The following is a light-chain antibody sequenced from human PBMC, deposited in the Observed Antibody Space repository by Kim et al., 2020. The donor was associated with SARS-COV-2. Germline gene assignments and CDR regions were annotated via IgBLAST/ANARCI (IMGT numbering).Light chain of an antibody. J-gene: IGLJ3*02. Sequence: SVALGQTARITCGGNNIGSKNVHWYQHKAGQAPVVVIYKDNNRPSGIPERFSGSNSGNTATLTISRAQAGDEADYYCQVWDSNIAVFGGGTQLTVL. CDR3: QVWDSNIAV. CDR2: KDN. V-gene: IGLV3-9*01. CDR1: NIGSKN.